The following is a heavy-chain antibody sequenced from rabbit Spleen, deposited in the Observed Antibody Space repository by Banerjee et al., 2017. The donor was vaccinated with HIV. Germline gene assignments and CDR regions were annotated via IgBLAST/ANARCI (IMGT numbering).Heavy chain of an antibody. CDR3: VRGASSSGYYSL. V-gene: IGHV1S47*01. J-gene: IGHJ4*01. CDR1: GFDFSSYG. Sequence: QEQLEESGGDLVKPEGSLKLSCKASGFDFSSYGVSWVRQAPGKGLEWIGYIDPLFGSTYYANWVNGRFTISSHNAQNTLYLQLNSLTAADTATYFCVRGASSSGYYSLWGPGTLVTVS. CDR2: IDPLFGST. D-gene: IGHD1-1*01.